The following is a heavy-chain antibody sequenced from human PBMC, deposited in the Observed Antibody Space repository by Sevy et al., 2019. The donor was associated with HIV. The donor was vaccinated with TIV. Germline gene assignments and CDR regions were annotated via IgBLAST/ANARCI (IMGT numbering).Heavy chain of an antibody. D-gene: IGHD3-10*01. Sequence: GGSLRLSCATSGFIFKNYWMHCVRQVPGKGLVWVSRINSDGSSATYADSVKGRFTISRDNAKNTLYLQMNSLRAEDTAMYYCARSPNVHRGWGQGTLVTVSS. CDR3: ARSPNVHRG. CDR2: INSDGSSA. J-gene: IGHJ4*02. V-gene: IGHV3-74*01. CDR1: GFIFKNYW.